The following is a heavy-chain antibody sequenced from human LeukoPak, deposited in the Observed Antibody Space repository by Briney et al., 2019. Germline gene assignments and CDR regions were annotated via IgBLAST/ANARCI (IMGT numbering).Heavy chain of an antibody. CDR3: ARLRDSNSPRYYYYGLDV. CDR2: INGDGSST. J-gene: IGHJ6*02. CDR1: GFTFSSYW. Sequence: PGGSLRLSCAASGFTFSSYWIHWVRQAPGKGLVWVSRINGDGSSTNYADSVKGRFTISRDNAKNTLYLQMNSLRAEDTAVYYCARLRDSNSPRYYYYGLDVWGQGTTVTVSS. D-gene: IGHD6-13*01. V-gene: IGHV3-74*01.